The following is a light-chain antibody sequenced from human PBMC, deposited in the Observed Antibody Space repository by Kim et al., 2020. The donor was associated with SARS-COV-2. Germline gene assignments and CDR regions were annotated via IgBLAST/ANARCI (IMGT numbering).Light chain of an antibody. CDR1: SSDVGSDPH. CDR3: CSCAGLYTWV. V-gene: IGLV2-11*01. Sequence: QSALTQPCSVSGSPGQSVTISCTGTSSDVGSDPHVSWYQQHPGKAPKLIIYDVSERPSGVPDRFSGSKSGNTASLTISGLQAEDEADYYCCSCAGLYTWVFGGGTQLTVL. CDR2: DVS. J-gene: IGLJ3*02.